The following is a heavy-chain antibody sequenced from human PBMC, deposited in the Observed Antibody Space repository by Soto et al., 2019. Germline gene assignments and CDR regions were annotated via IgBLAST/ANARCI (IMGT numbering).Heavy chain of an antibody. CDR3: ARDLLVEPTYYYYGMDV. CDR1: GGSVSSGSYY. J-gene: IGHJ6*02. Sequence: QVQLQESGPGLVKPSETLSLTCTVSGGSVSSGSYYWSWIRQPPGKGLEWIGYIYYSGSTNYNPSLKSRVTISVATSKNQFSLKLSSVTAADTAVYYCARDLLVEPTYYYYGMDVWGQGTTVTVSS. D-gene: IGHD1-26*01. V-gene: IGHV4-61*01. CDR2: IYYSGST.